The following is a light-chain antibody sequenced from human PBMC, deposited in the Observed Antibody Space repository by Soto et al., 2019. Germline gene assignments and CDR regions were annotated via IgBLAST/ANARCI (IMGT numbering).Light chain of an antibody. Sequence: IVLTQSPATLPLSPGERVTLSCRASQSVGRNYLGWYQQKPGQAPRLLIYGASSRTTGIPDRFSGSGSGTYFTLTVSILEPEDFAVYYCQQYGSSPYAFGHGTKLEIK. CDR2: GAS. V-gene: IGKV3-20*01. CDR1: QSVGRNY. CDR3: QQYGSSPYA. J-gene: IGKJ2*01.